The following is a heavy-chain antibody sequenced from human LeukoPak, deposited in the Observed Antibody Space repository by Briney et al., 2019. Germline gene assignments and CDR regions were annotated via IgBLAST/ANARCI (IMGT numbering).Heavy chain of an antibody. J-gene: IGHJ4*02. CDR3: ARDPPAVAANTYG. CDR2: IYSGGST. V-gene: IGHV3-66*01. Sequence: PGGSLRLSCAASGVTVSNNYMNWVRQAPGKGLEWVSLIYSGGSTYYADSVKGRFTISRDNSKNTLYLQMNSLRAEDTAVYYCARDPPAVAANTYGWGQGTLVTVSP. CDR1: GVTVSNNY. D-gene: IGHD6-6*01.